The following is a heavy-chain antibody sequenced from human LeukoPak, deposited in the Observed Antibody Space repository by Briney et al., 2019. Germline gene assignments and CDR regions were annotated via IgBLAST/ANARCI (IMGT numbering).Heavy chain of an antibody. CDR2: INSDGGGT. V-gene: IGHV3-74*01. J-gene: IGHJ5*02. Sequence: GGSLRLSCAASGFTFSRDWMHSGRQAPGKGLVWVSRINSDGGGTNYADSVKGRFTISRDNAQNTLCLQMNSVRAEDTCVYYCARDLKEYQLLVGIDPWGQGTLVTVS. CDR1: GFTFSRDW. CDR3: ARDLKEYQLLVGIDP. D-gene: IGHD2-2*01.